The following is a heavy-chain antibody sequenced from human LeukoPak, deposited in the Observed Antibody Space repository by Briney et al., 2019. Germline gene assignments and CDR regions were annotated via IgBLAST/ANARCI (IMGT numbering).Heavy chain of an antibody. V-gene: IGHV1-69*13. J-gene: IGHJ3*02. Sequence: SVKVFCKASGVTFSSHANSWGRQAPGQGLEWMGGIIPIFGTANYAQKFQGRVTITADESTSTAYVELTSLRSEDTAVYYCARGVTIVRAATVTFYTCGQGTMVTVSS. CDR2: IIPIFGTA. CDR1: GVTFSSHA. D-gene: IGHD3-10*01. CDR3: ARGVTIVRAATVTFYT.